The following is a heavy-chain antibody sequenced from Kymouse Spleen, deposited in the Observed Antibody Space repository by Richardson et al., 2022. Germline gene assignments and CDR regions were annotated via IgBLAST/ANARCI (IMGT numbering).Heavy chain of an antibody. CDR1: GGSFSGYY. D-gene: IGHD2-8*01. V-gene: IGHV4-34*01. CDR3: ARRDCTNGVCSNLGYFDL. Sequence: QVQLQQWGAGLLKPSETLSLTCAVYGGSFSGYYWSWIRQPPGKGLEWIGEINHSGSTNYNPSLKSRVTISVDTSKNQFSLKLSSVTAADTAVYYCARRDCTNGVCSNLGYFDLWGRGTLVTVSS. J-gene: IGHJ2*01. CDR2: INHSGST.